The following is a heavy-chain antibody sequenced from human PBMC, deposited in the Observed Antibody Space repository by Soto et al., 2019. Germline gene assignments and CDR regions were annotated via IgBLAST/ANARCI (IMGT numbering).Heavy chain of an antibody. CDR2: FDPEDGET. CDR1: GYTLTELS. V-gene: IGHV1-24*01. Sequence: ASVKVSCKVSGYTLTELSMHWVRQAPGKGREWMGGFDPEDGETIYAQKFQGRVTMTEDTSTDTAYMELSSLRSEDTAVYYCATAPRAGTGYYYYGMDVWGQGTTVTVSS. D-gene: IGHD6-13*01. J-gene: IGHJ6*02. CDR3: ATAPRAGTGYYYYGMDV.